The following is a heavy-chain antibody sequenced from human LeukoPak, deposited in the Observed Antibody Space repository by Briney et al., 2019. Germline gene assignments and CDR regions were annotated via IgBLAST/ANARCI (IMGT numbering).Heavy chain of an antibody. CDR2: IITNLDTG. V-gene: IGHV1-69*13. J-gene: IGHJ6*03. CDR1: GGTFSSYA. CDR3: ATRDGYGGHETYGYYMDV. Sequence: SVKVSCKTSGGTFSSYAISWVRQAPGQGLEWMGGIITNLDTGHYAPKFQGRVTITADESTSTVYMEMSSLRSEDTAVFYCATRDGYGGHETYGYYMDVWGKGTTVAVSS. D-gene: IGHD5-12*01.